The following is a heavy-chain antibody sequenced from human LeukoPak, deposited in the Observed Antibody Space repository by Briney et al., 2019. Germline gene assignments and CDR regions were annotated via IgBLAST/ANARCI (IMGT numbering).Heavy chain of an antibody. CDR2: IYYSGSI. D-gene: IGHD3-10*01. Sequence: PSETLSLTCTVSGGSISSGDYYWRWIRQPPGKGLEWIGYIYYSGSIYYNPSRKSRVTISVDTSKNQFSLKLSSVTAADTAVYYCARDWVVLLWFGELSHGMDVWGKGTTVTVSS. V-gene: IGHV4-30-4*01. CDR1: GGSISSGDYY. J-gene: IGHJ6*04. CDR3: ARDWVVLLWFGELSHGMDV.